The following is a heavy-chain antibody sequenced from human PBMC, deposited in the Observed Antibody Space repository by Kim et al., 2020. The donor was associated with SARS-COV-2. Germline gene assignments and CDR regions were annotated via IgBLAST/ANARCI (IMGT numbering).Heavy chain of an antibody. Sequence: TNYNPALKSRVTISVDTSKNQFSLKLGSVTAADTAVYYCARVGVGATYDYWGQGTLVTVSS. V-gene: IGHV4-59*01. J-gene: IGHJ4*02. CDR3: ARVGVGATYDY. D-gene: IGHD1-26*01. CDR2: T.